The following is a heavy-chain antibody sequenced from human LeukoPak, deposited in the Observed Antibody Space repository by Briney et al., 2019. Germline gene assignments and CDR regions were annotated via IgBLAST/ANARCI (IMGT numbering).Heavy chain of an antibody. J-gene: IGHJ4*02. D-gene: IGHD5-12*01. CDR2: ISGSGGST. CDR1: GFTFSSYA. CDR3: AKDIVATIMDY. Sequence: GGSLTLSCAASGFTFSSYAMSWVRQAPGKGLEWVSAISGSGGSTYYADSVKGRFTISRDNSKNTMYLQMNSLRAEDTAVYYCAKDIVATIMDYWGQGTLVTVSS. V-gene: IGHV3-23*01.